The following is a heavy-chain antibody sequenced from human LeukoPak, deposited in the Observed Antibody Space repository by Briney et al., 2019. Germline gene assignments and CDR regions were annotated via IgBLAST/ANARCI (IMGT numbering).Heavy chain of an antibody. J-gene: IGHJ6*03. CDR2: IIPIFGTA. D-gene: IGHD2-2*01. CDR3: AGAGCSSTSCLHYYYYYMDV. Sequence: SVKVSCKASGYTFTGYYMHWVRQAPGQGLEWMGGIIPIFGTANYAQKFQGRVTITTDESTSTAYMELSSLRSEDTAVYYCAGAGCSSTSCLHYYYYYMDVWGKGTTVTVSS. CDR1: GYTFTGYY. V-gene: IGHV1-69*05.